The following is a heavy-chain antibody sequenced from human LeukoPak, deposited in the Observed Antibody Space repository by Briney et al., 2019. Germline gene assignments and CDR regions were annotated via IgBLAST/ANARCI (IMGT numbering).Heavy chain of an antibody. CDR3: ACMPSSSSQGPNFDY. D-gene: IGHD6-6*01. J-gene: IGHJ4*02. Sequence: VASVKVSCKASGYTFTSYAINWVRQAPGQGLEWMGWINPNSGGTNYAQKFQGRVTMTRDTSISTAYMELSRLRSDDTAVYYCACMPSSSSQGPNFDYWGQGTLVTVSS. CDR1: GYTFTSYA. V-gene: IGHV1-2*02. CDR2: INPNSGGT.